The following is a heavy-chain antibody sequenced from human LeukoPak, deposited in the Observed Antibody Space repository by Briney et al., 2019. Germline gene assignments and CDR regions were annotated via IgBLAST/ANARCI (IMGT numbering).Heavy chain of an antibody. V-gene: IGHV1-69*13. CDR2: IIPIFGTA. D-gene: IGHD2-21*02. Sequence: ASVKVSCKASGGTFSSYAISWVRQAPGQGLEWMGGIIPIFGTANYAQKFQGRVTITADESTSTAYMELSSLRSDDTAVYYCARRDGDPYYFDYWGQGTLVTVSS. CDR3: ARRDGDPYYFDY. CDR1: GGTFSSYA. J-gene: IGHJ4*02.